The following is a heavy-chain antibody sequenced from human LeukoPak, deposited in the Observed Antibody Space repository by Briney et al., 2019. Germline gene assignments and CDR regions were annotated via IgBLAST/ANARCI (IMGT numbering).Heavy chain of an antibody. CDR3: TTDWAPMRTSGRPFDY. CDR1: GFTFSSYS. Sequence: PGGSLRLSCAASGFTFSSYSMNWVRQAPGKGLEWVSSISSSSSYIYYADSVKGRFTISRDNAKNSLYLQMNSLRAEDTAVYYCTTDWAPMRTSGRPFDYWGQGTLVTVSS. J-gene: IGHJ4*02. V-gene: IGHV3-21*01. CDR2: ISSSSSYI. D-gene: IGHD3-10*01.